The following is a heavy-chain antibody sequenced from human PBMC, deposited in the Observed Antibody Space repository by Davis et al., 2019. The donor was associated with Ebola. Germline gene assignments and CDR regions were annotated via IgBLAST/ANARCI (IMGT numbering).Heavy chain of an antibody. CDR2: INHSGST. J-gene: IGHJ6*02. CDR1: GGSFSDYY. Sequence: SETLSLTCAVYGGSFSDYYWSWIRQPPGRGLEWIGEINHSGSTNYNPSLKSRVTISVDTSKNQFSLKLSSVTAADTAVYYCARIPRGYRYYYYYGMDVWGQGTTVTVSS. CDR3: ARIPRGYRYYYYYGMDV. D-gene: IGHD5-12*01. V-gene: IGHV4-34*01.